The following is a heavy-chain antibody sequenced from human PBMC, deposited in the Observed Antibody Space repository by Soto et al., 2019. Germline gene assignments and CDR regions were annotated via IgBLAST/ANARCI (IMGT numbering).Heavy chain of an antibody. CDR3: ARAMGDWGTYYYYYGMDV. CDR2: VYYAGAT. J-gene: IGHJ6*02. Sequence: QVQLQESGPGLVRPSETLSLTCTVSGDAMSSNYWSWIRQPPGKGLEWIWYVYYAGATSYNPSLKCRVTISVGTSKNQFSLKLSSVTAADTAVYYCARAMGDWGTYYYYYGMDVWGQGTTVTVSS. V-gene: IGHV4-59*01. D-gene: IGHD3-16*01. CDR1: GDAMSSNY.